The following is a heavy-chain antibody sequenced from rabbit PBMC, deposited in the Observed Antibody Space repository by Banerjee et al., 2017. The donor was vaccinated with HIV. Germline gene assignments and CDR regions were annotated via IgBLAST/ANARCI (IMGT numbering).Heavy chain of an antibody. V-gene: IGHV1S45*01. D-gene: IGHD4-1*01. CDR2: INSSSRNV. CDR3: ARDLAGVIGWNFNL. J-gene: IGHJ4*01. CDR1: GFDFSSYH. Sequence: QEQLEESGGGLVTPGGTLTLTCTASGFDFSSYHMGWVRQAPGKGLEWIGCINSSSRNVVYASWATGRFTISKTSSTTVTLQMTSLTAADTATYLCARDLAGVIGWNFNLWGPGTLVTVS.